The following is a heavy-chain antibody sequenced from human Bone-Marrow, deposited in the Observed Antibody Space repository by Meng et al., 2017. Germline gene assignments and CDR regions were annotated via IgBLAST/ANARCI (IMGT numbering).Heavy chain of an antibody. CDR1: GFTFSSYG. V-gene: IGHV3-33*01. CDR2: IWYDGSNK. J-gene: IGHJ3*02. Sequence: GESLKISCAASGFTFSSYGMHWVRQAPGKGLEWVAVIWYDGSNKYYADSVKGRFTISRDNSKNTLYLQMNSLRAEDTAVYYCARSVPQFYAFDIWGQGTVVTVSS. D-gene: IGHD1-1*01. CDR3: ARSVPQFYAFDI.